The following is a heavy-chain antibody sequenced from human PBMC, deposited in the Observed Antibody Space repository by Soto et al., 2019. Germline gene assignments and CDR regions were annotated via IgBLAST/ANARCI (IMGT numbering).Heavy chain of an antibody. V-gene: IGHV3-30*03. D-gene: IGHD3-10*01. CDR1: GFTFSSYG. J-gene: IGHJ6*02. CDR2: ISYDGSNK. Sequence: GGSLRLSCAASGFTFSSYGMHWVRQAPGKGLEWVAVISYDGSNKYYADSVKGRFTISRDNSKNTLYLQMNSLRAEDTAVYYCAANMVRGARPIYYYYYGMDVWGQGTTVTVSS. CDR3: AANMVRGARPIYYYYYGMDV.